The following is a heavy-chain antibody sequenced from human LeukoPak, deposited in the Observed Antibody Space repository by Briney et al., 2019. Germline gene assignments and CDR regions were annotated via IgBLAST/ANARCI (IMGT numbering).Heavy chain of an antibody. CDR2: ISSSGDTR. J-gene: IGHJ4*02. CDR1: GFTFSTFE. CDR3: AGGYGSYSPDY. Sequence: GGSLRLSCAASGFTFSTFEMSWVRQAPGKGLEWVSYISSSGDTRFYADSVKGRFTISRDNAKNLLFLQMNSLRVEDTALYFCAGGYGSYSPDYWGQGTRVTVSS. D-gene: IGHD1-26*01. V-gene: IGHV3-48*03.